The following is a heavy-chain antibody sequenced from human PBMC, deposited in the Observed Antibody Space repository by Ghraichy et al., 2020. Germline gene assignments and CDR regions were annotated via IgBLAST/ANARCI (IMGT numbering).Heavy chain of an antibody. J-gene: IGHJ6*02. CDR2: TYYRSKWYN. CDR3: ARELRESSDIAAAGPIYYYYGMDV. CDR1: GDSVSSNSAA. V-gene: IGHV6-1*01. D-gene: IGHD6-13*01. Sequence: SQTLSLTFAISGDSVSSNSAAWNWIRQSPSRGLEWLGRTYYRSKWYNDYAVSVKSRITINPDTSKNQFSLQLNSVTPEDTAVYYCARELRESSDIAAAGPIYYYYGMDVWGQGTTVTVSS.